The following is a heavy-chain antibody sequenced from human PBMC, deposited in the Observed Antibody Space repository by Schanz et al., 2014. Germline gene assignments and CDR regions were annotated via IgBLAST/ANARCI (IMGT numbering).Heavy chain of an antibody. CDR1: GFTFFGSFA. CDR3: ARGDPVAGLDY. J-gene: IGHJ4*02. Sequence: EVQLLESGGGLVQPGGSLRLSCVASGFTFFGSFAMSWVRQAPGKGLEWVSIIYSGVSTYYADSVKGRFTISRDNSKNTVYLQMNSLRGEDTGMYYCARGDPVAGLDYGGRGPLVTVPS. V-gene: IGHV3-66*01. CDR2: IYSGVST.